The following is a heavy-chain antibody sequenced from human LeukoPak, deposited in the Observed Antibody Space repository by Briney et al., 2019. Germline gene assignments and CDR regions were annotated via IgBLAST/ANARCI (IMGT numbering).Heavy chain of an antibody. D-gene: IGHD3-9*01. V-gene: IGHV3-64D*06. Sequence: GGSLRLSCSASGFTFSSYAMHWVRQAPGKGLEYVSAISSNGGSTYYADSVKGRFTISRDNSKNTLYLQMSSLRADDTAVYYCVNFSPPANYDILTGYYGSPDYWGQGTLVTVSS. CDR3: VNFSPPANYDILTGYYGSPDY. CDR2: ISSNGGST. CDR1: GFTFSSYA. J-gene: IGHJ4*02.